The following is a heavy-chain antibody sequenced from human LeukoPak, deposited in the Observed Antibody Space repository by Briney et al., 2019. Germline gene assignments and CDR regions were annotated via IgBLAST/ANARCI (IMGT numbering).Heavy chain of an antibody. D-gene: IGHD5-24*01. CDR2: IWYDGSIR. CDR1: GFIFRNYG. J-gene: IGHJ3*02. V-gene: IGHV3-33*01. CDR3: ARRRDGYNGAFDI. Sequence: PGRSLRLSCAASGFIFRNYGMHWVRQAPGKGLEWVAVIWYDGSIRYYADSVKGRFTISRDNSKNTLFLQMNSLRAEDTAVYYCARRRDGYNGAFDIWGQGTMVTVSS.